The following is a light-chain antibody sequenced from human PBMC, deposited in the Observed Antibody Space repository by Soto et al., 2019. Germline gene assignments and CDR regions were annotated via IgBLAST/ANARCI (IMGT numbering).Light chain of an antibody. V-gene: IGKV3-15*01. J-gene: IGKJ2*01. CDR1: QIIGTN. CDR3: QQYDKWPYT. Sequence: ENVLTQSPATLSVSPGERATLSCRTSQIIGTNLAWYQQKPGQAPRLLIYGAFIRAPGFPVRFRGTGSGSEFTLTISSLQSDDGALYYCQQYDKWPYTCGQGTNLEIK. CDR2: GAF.